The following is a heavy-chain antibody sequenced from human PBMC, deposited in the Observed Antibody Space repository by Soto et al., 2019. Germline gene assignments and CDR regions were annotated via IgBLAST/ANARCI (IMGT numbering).Heavy chain of an antibody. J-gene: IGHJ4*02. CDR2: ISSSSSYI. V-gene: IGHV3-21*01. Sequence: EVQLVESGGGLVKPGVSLRLSCAASGFTFSSYSMNWVRQAPGKGLEWVSSISSSSSYIYYADSVKGRFTISRDNAKNSLFLQMNSLRAEDTAVYYCARDLPLFDWLLSSMDYWGQGTLVTVSS. D-gene: IGHD3-9*01. CDR1: GFTFSSYS. CDR3: ARDLPLFDWLLSSMDY.